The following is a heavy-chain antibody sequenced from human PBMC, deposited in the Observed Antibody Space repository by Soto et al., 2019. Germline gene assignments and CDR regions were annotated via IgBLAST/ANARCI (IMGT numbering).Heavy chain of an antibody. J-gene: IGHJ4*02. CDR1: GFTFSSYA. D-gene: IGHD5-18*01. CDR2: IRGSGGST. Sequence: GGSLRLSCAASGFTFSSYAMSWVRQAPGKGLEWVSAIRGSGGSTYYADSVKGRFTISRDNSKNTLYLQMNSLRAEDTAVYYCANGYSYGYIFAFDYWGQGTLVTVSS. V-gene: IGHV3-23*01. CDR3: ANGYSYGYIFAFDY.